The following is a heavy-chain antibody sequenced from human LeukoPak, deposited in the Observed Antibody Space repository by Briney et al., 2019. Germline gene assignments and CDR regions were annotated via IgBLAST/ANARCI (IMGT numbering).Heavy chain of an antibody. CDR3: AKDTAAVAGQRSYFDY. D-gene: IGHD6-19*01. CDR1: GFTFSSYG. Sequence: GGSLRLSCAASGFTFSSYGMHWVRQAPGKGLKWVAFIRYDGSNKDYADSVKGRFTISKDNTKKTMYLQMNSLRAEDTAVYYCAKDTAAVAGQRSYFDYWGQGTLVTVSS. J-gene: IGHJ4*02. CDR2: IRYDGSNK. V-gene: IGHV3-30*02.